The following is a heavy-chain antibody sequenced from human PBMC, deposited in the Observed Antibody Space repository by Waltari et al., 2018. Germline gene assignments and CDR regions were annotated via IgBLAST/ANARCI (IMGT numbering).Heavy chain of an antibody. J-gene: IGHJ1*01. D-gene: IGHD4-17*01. V-gene: IGHV4-39*01. CDR3: GRIAFGDDGGYFQH. CDR1: GGSISTNYK. Sequence: QLQLQESGPGLVKPSETLSLTCTVSGGSISTNYKWGGIRQPPGKGLEWMGNMQYRGGAFYNPSLKSRVTISLDTSKNQFSLRLSSVGAADTAVYFCGRIAFGDDGGYFQHWGQGTLVTVSS. CDR2: MQYRGGA.